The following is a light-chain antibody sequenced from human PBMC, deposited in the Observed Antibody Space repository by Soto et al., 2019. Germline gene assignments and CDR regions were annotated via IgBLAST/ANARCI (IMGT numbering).Light chain of an antibody. V-gene: IGKV1-9*01. J-gene: IGKJ1*01. CDR1: QGISSY. Sequence: DIQLTQSPSFLSASVGDRVTITCRASQGISSYLAWYQQKPGKAPKLLIYKASTLKSGVPSRFSGSGSGTDFTLTISSLQPEDLATYYCQHYNSYSEAFGQGTKVDIK. CDR3: QHYNSYSEA. CDR2: KAS.